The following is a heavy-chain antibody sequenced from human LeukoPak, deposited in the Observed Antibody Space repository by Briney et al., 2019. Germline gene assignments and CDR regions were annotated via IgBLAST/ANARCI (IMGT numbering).Heavy chain of an antibody. Sequence: GGSLRLSCAASGFTFSSYAMHWVRQAPGKGLEWVAVISYDGSNKYYADSVKGRFTISRDNSKNTLYLQMNSLRAEDTAVYYCAREYSSSSCYYYGMDVWGQGTTVTVSS. J-gene: IGHJ6*02. CDR2: ISYDGSNK. D-gene: IGHD6-6*01. CDR3: AREYSSSSCYYYGMDV. V-gene: IGHV3-30-3*01. CDR1: GFTFSSYA.